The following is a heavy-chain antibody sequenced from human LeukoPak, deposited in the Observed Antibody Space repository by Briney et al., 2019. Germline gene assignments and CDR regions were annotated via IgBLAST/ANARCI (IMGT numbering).Heavy chain of an antibody. J-gene: IGHJ4*02. CDR2: IYTSGST. CDR3: AVSEYSSGWYNDY. CDR1: GGSISSGGYY. Sequence: SQTLSLTCTVSGGSISSGGYYWSWIRQHPGKGLEWIGYIYTSGSTNYNPSLKSRVTISVDTSKNQFSLKLSSVTAADTAVYYCAVSEYSSGWYNDYWGQGTLVTVSS. D-gene: IGHD6-19*01. V-gene: IGHV4-61*09.